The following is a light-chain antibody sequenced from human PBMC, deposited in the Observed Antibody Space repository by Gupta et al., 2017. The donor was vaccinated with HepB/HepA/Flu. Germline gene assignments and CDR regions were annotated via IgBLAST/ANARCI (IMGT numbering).Light chain of an antibody. Sequence: QSALTQPASVSGSPGQPITISCSGTSSDVCYYNYVSWYQQYPGKAPKLMIYDVSYRPSGVSNRFAGYKSATKAYLSISGLQADDDAYYYCSAYTSRKTLLFGGGPKMTV. V-gene: IGLV2-14*01. CDR3: SAYTSRKTLL. J-gene: IGLJ2*01. CDR2: DVS. CDR1: SSDVCYYNY.